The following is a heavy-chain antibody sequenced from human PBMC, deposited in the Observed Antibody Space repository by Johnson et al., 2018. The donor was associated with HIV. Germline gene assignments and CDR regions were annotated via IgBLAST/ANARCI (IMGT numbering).Heavy chain of an antibody. J-gene: IGHJ3*02. Sequence: QVQLVESGGGLVQPGGSLRLSCAASGFTFSSYGMHWVRRAPGKGLEWVAVISYDGSNKYYADSVKGRFTISRDNSKNTLYLQMNSLRAEDTAVYYCAKGTQGIATPDAFDIWGQGTMVTVSS. D-gene: IGHD2-21*01. CDR2: ISYDGSNK. V-gene: IGHV3-30*18. CDR1: GFTFSSYG. CDR3: AKGTQGIATPDAFDI.